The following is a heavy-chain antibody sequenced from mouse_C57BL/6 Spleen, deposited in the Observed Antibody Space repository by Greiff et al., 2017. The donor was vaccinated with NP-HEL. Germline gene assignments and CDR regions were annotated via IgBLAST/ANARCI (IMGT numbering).Heavy chain of an antibody. J-gene: IGHJ1*03. D-gene: IGHD1-1*01. CDR3: ARPYYYGSSSGWYFDV. Sequence: ESGAELARPGASVKMSCKASGYTFTSYTMHWVKQRPGQGLEWIGYINPSSGYTKYNQKFKDKATLTADKSSSTAYMQLSSLTSEDSAVYYCARPYYYGSSSGWYFDVWGTGTTVTVSS. V-gene: IGHV1-4*01. CDR2: INPSSGYT. CDR1: GYTFTSYT.